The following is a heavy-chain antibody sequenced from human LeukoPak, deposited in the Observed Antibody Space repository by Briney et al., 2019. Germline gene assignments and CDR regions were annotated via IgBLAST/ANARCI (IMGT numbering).Heavy chain of an antibody. J-gene: IGHJ4*02. V-gene: IGHV3-13*01. CDR1: GFTFSSYD. CDR3: ARAQGYSYGYDY. Sequence: GGSLRLSCAASGFTFSSYDMHWVRQATGKGLEWVSAIGTAGDTYYPGSVKGRFTISRENAKNSLYLQMNSLRAGDTAVYYCARAQGYSYGYDYWGQGTLVTVSS. CDR2: IGTAGDT. D-gene: IGHD5-18*01.